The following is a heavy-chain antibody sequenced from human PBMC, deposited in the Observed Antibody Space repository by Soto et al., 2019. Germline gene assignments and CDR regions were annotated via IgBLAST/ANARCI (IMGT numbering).Heavy chain of an antibody. CDR2: INAGNGNT. V-gene: IGHV1-3*01. Sequence: ASVKVSCKASGYTFTSYAMHWVRQAPGQRLEWMGWINAGNGNTKYSQKFQGRVTITRDTSASTAYMELGSLRSEDAAVYYCASVLSGWYWLDYSGQGTLVTVSS. CDR3: ASVLSGWYWLDY. J-gene: IGHJ4*02. D-gene: IGHD6-19*01. CDR1: GYTFTSYA.